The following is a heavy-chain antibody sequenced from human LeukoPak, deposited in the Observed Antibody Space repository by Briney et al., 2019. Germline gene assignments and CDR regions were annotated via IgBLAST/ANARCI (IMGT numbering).Heavy chain of an antibody. CDR2: IYHSGST. CDR3: ARERNGMDV. Sequence: SQTLSLTCVVSGGSFSSGGYSWSWIRQPPGKGLEWIGYIYHSGSTYCNPSLKSRDTISLDKSKNQFSLRLTSVTAADTAVYYCARERNGMDVWGQGTTVTVSS. J-gene: IGHJ6*02. CDR1: GGSFSSGGYS. V-gene: IGHV4-30-2*01.